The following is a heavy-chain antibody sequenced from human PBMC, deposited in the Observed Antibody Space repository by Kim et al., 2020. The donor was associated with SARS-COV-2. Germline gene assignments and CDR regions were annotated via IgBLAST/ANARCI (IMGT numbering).Heavy chain of an antibody. CDR1: GGSISSSSYY. V-gene: IGHV4-39*01. Sequence: SQTLSLTCTVSGGSISSSSYYWGWIRQPPGKGLEWIGSIYYSGGTYYNPSLKSRVTISVDTSKNQFSLKLSSVTDADTAVYYCARLGDYYDSSGYYSPFDYWGQGTLVTVSS. CDR2: IYYSGGT. CDR3: ARLGDYYDSSGYYSPFDY. J-gene: IGHJ4*02. D-gene: IGHD3-22*01.